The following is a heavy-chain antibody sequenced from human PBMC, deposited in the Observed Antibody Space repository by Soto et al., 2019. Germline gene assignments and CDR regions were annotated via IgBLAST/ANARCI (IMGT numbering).Heavy chain of an antibody. V-gene: IGHV4-4*02. D-gene: IGHD3-22*01. Sequence: SETLSLTCDVSGGSISSSNWWSWVRQPPGKGLEWIGEIYHSGSTNYTPSLKSRVTISVDKSKNQFSLKLSSVTAADTAVYYCASALYYSSGYLVDYWGQGTLVTVSP. CDR1: GGSISSSNW. CDR2: IYHSGST. CDR3: ASALYYSSGYLVDY. J-gene: IGHJ4*02.